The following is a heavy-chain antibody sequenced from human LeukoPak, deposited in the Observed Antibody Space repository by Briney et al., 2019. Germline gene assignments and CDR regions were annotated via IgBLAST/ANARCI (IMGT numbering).Heavy chain of an antibody. Sequence: GGSLRLSCAASGFTFSSYWMSWVRQAPGKGLEWVANIKQDGSEKYYVDSVKGRFTISRDNAKNSLYLHMKSLRAEDTAVYYCARDGIIGYYYGSGSSQTYFDYWGQGTLVTVSS. CDR1: GFTFSSYW. CDR3: ARDGIIGYYYGSGSSQTYFDY. CDR2: IKQDGSEK. J-gene: IGHJ4*02. V-gene: IGHV3-7*01. D-gene: IGHD3-10*01.